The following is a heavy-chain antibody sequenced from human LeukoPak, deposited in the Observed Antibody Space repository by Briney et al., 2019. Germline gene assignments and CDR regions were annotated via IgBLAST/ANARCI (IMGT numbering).Heavy chain of an antibody. D-gene: IGHD1-26*01. CDR3: ARLGRYHLFSYMDV. J-gene: IGHJ6*03. Sequence: ASVKVSCKASGFTFTAYGINWMRRAPGQGLEWMGWISAYNGDTKYAQKVQGRVSMTTDTSTNTAYMEVRSLRADDTAVYYCARLGRYHLFSYMDVWGKGTTVTVSS. CDR1: GFTFTAYG. V-gene: IGHV1-18*01. CDR2: ISAYNGDT.